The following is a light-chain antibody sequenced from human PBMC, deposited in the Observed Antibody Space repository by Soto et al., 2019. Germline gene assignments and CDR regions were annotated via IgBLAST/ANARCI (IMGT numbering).Light chain of an antibody. J-gene: IGLJ1*01. CDR1: SSDVGSYNL. V-gene: IGLV2-23*02. CDR3: CSYAGSSTFLYV. CDR2: EVS. Sequence: QSALTQPASVSGSPGQSITISCTGTSSDVGSYNLVSWYQQHPGKAPKLTIYEVSKRPSGVSNRFSGSKSGNTASLTISGLQAEDEADYYCCSYAGSSTFLYVFGTGTKLTVL.